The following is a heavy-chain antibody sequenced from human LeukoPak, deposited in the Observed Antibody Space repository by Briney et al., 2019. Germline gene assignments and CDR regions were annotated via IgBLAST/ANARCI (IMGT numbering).Heavy chain of an antibody. D-gene: IGHD3-3*01. V-gene: IGHV4-59*12. Sequence: SETLSLTCTVTGGSISSYYWNWLRQPPGKGLDWIGYIQDSGSTKYTPSLKSRVTITVETSKNQFSLKLSSVTAADTAVYYCARGRVARTGWFDPWGQGTLVTVSS. CDR1: GGSISSYY. J-gene: IGHJ5*02. CDR2: IQDSGST. CDR3: ARGRVARTGWFDP.